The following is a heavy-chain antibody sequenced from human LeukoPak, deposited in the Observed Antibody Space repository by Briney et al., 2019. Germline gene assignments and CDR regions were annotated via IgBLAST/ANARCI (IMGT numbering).Heavy chain of an antibody. CDR1: GGSIRNNY. V-gene: IGHV4-4*07. CDR2: IYSGEDI. Sequence: SETLSLTCAVSGGSIRNNYWSWIRQPAGEGLEWIGRIYSGEDIIYNPSLKSRVTMSVDTSKNQFSLRLNSMTAADTAVYYCAGSTNYMFDYWGQGTLVTVSS. J-gene: IGHJ4*02. D-gene: IGHD4/OR15-4a*01. CDR3: AGSTNYMFDY.